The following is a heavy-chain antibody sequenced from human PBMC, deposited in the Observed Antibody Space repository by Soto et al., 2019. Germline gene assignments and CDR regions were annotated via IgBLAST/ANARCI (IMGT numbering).Heavy chain of an antibody. CDR2: IRSKANSYAT. CDR1: GFTFSGSA. Sequence: EVQLVESGGGLVQPGGSLKLSCAASGFTFSGSAMHWVRQAAGKGLEWVGRIRSKANSYATAYAGSVKGRFTIYRNDSKKTAYLQMNSLKTEDTAVYYCTRRGGYDYYYYYGMDVWGQGTTVTVSS. D-gene: IGHD5-12*01. V-gene: IGHV3-73*02. CDR3: TRRGGYDYYYYYGMDV. J-gene: IGHJ6*02.